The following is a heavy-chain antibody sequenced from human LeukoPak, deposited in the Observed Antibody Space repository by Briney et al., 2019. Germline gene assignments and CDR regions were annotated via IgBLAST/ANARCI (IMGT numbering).Heavy chain of an antibody. CDR1: TFTFSNYW. D-gene: IGHD1-14*01. CDR2: IKQDGSEK. V-gene: IGHV3-7*03. CDR3: ARDVLAAGATGTFDI. Sequence: PGGSLRLSCAASTFTFSNYWMSWVRQAPGKGLEWVANIKQDGSEKYYVDSVRGGFTISSDNAQTSLYLQMNSLRAEDTAVYYCARDVLAAGATGTFDIWGQGAMVTVSS. J-gene: IGHJ3*02.